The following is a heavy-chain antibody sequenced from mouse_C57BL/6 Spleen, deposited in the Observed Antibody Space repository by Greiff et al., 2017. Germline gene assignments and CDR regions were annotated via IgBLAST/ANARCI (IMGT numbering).Heavy chain of an antibody. CDR3: ARGWDTFAY. V-gene: IGHV1-50*01. Sequence: HVQLQPPGTELVQPGASVKLSCKASGYTFTSYWMQWVNQRPGQGLEWIGEIDPSDSYTNYNQQFKCKATLTVDTSSSKACMQLSSLTSEDSAVYYCARGWDTFAYWGQGTLVTVSA. J-gene: IGHJ3*01. CDR2: IDPSDSYT. CDR1: GYTFTSYW. D-gene: IGHD4-1*01.